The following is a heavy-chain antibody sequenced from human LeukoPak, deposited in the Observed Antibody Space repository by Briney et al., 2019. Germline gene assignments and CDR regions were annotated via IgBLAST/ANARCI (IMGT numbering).Heavy chain of an antibody. D-gene: IGHD6-13*01. CDR3: ARDRIAAAAYFDY. CDR2: IWYDGSNK. V-gene: IGHV3-33*08. Sequence: GGSLRLSCAASGFIFSSYAMSWVRQAPGKGLEWVAVIWYDGSNKYYADSVKGRFTISRDNSKNTLYLQMNSLRVEDTAVYYCARDRIAAAAYFDYWGQGTLVTVSS. CDR1: GFIFSSYA. J-gene: IGHJ4*02.